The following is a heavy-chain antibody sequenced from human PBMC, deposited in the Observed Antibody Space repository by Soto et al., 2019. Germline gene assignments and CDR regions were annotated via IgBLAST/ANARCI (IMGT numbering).Heavy chain of an antibody. J-gene: IGHJ4*02. CDR2: IYYSGST. D-gene: IGHD3-9*01. V-gene: IGHV4-39*01. CDR1: GVSISSISYY. Sequence: SDTLSLTCTVSGVSISSISYYWGWIRQPPGKGLEWIGSIYYSGSTYYNPSLKSRVTISVDTSKNQFSLKLSSVTAADTAVYYCATFDWSTHYWGQGTLVTVS. CDR3: ATFDWSTHY.